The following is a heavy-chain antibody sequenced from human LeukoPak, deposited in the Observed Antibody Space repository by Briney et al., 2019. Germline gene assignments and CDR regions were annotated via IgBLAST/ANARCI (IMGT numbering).Heavy chain of an antibody. J-gene: IGHJ4*02. V-gene: IGHV3-23*01. CDR2: ISGSGGST. D-gene: IGHD3-22*01. CDR3: AKGDGYYDSSGSCYDY. Sequence: ARGSLRLSCAASGFTFSSYAMSWVRQAPGKGLEWVSAISGSGGSTYYADSVKGRFTISRDNSKNTLYLQMNSLRAEDTAVYYCAKGDGYYDSSGSCYDYWGQGTLVTVSS. CDR1: GFTFSSYA.